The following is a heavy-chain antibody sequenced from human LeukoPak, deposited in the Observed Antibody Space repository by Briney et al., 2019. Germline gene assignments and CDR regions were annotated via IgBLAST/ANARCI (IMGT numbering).Heavy chain of an antibody. V-gene: IGHV3-7*04. CDR2: IKQDGSEE. CDR1: GFTFSSYW. J-gene: IGHJ4*02. D-gene: IGHD2-21*02. CDR3: ARAPPPYCGGDCYFGYFDY. Sequence: GGSLRLSCAASGFTFSSYWMSWVRQAPGKGLEWVANIKQDGSEEYYVDSVKGRFTISRDNAKNSLYLQMNSLRAEDTAVYYCARAPPPYCGGDCYFGYFDYWGQGTLVTVSS.